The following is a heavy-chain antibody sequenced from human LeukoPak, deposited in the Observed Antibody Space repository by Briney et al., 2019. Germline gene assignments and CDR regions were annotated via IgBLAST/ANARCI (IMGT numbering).Heavy chain of an antibody. CDR2: INPNSGGT. CDR1: GYTFTSYD. CDR3: ASSATVTTSTGAFDI. V-gene: IGHV1-2*04. J-gene: IGHJ3*02. Sequence: GASVKVSCKASGYTFTSYDINWVRQATGQGLEWMGWINPNSGGTNYAQKFQGWVTMTRDTSISTAYMELSRLRSDDTAVYYCASSATVTTSTGAFDIWGQGTMVTVSS. D-gene: IGHD4-17*01.